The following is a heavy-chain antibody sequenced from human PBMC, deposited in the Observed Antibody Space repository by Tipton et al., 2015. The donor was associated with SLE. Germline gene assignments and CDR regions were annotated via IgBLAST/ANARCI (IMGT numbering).Heavy chain of an antibody. CDR3: ARGLVWGYYSGSGSRRGPLQFDF. V-gene: IGHV4-34*01. J-gene: IGHJ4*02. CDR2: IIHGGST. CDR1: GGSFSNYY. Sequence: TLSLTCAVYGGSFSNYYWSWIRQPPGMGLEWIGEIIHGGSTNYNPSLKSRVTISVDTSENQFSLKLNSVTAADTAVYFCARGLVWGYYSGSGSRRGPLQFDFCGQGPLVTVSS. D-gene: IGHD3-10*01.